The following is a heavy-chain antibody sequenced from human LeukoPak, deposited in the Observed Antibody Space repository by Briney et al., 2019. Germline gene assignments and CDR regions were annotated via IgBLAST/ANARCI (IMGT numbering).Heavy chain of an antibody. D-gene: IGHD2-8*01. J-gene: IGHJ4*02. CDR3: AGKYCTNGVCWGDY. Sequence: PSETLSLTCTVSGYSISTGYYWDWIRQPPGKGLEWIGTFYHSGSTYYNPSLKSRVTISVDTSKNQFSLKLSSVTAADTAVYYCAGKYCTNGVCWGDYWGQGTLVTVSS. CDR2: FYHSGST. V-gene: IGHV4-38-2*02. CDR1: GYSISTGYY.